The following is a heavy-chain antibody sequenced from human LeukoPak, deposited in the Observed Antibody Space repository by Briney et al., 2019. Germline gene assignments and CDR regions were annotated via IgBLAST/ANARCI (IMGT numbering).Heavy chain of an antibody. CDR1: GFTFSSYE. Sequence: GGSLRLSCAASGFTFSSYEMNWVRQAPGKGLEWVSYISSSGSTIYYADSVKGRFTISRDNAKNSLYLQMNSPRAEDTAVYYCARHRRQSFDYWGQGTLVTVSS. CDR2: ISSSGSTI. J-gene: IGHJ4*02. V-gene: IGHV3-48*03. CDR3: ARHRRQSFDY. D-gene: IGHD5-24*01.